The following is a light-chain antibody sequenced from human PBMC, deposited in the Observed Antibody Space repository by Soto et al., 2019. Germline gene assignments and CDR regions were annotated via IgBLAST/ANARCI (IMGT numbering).Light chain of an antibody. V-gene: IGLV1-44*01. CDR1: SSNIGSNT. Sequence: QSVLTQPLSVSASPGQRVTISCSGGSSNIGSNTVAWYQHLPGTAPPRLIFPAGQRPSGVPGRFSGSKSGTSASLAISGLQSEDEGDYSCSAWDNSLKGYVFGPGTKLTVL. CDR2: PAG. CDR3: SAWDNSLKGYV. J-gene: IGLJ1*01.